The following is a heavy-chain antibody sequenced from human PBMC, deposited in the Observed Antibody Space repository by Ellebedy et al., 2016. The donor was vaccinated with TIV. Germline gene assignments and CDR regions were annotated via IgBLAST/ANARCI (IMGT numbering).Heavy chain of an antibody. CDR3: ARSMLRWDYGGVAFDI. D-gene: IGHD4-17*01. J-gene: IGHJ3*02. V-gene: IGHV1-69*13. CDR2: IIPIFGTA. CDR1: GGTFSSYA. Sequence: ASVKVSCKASGGTFSSYAISWVRQAPGQGLEWMGGIIPIFGTANYAQKFQGRVTITADESTSTAYMELSSLRSEDTAVYYCARSMLRWDYGGVAFDIWGQGTMVTVSS.